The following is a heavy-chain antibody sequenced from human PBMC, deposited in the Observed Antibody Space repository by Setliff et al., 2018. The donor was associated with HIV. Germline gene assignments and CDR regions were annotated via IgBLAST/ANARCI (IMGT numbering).Heavy chain of an antibody. CDR2: IFGSGIT. V-gene: IGHV4-31*02. CDR3: ARAPNWGEAPFAFDV. D-gene: IGHD7-27*01. J-gene: IGHJ3*01. Sequence: PSETLSLTWMSGFSISSDGFYWNWIRQRPGKGLEWIGYIFGSGITYYNPSLKSRLRISIDTSANQFSVELSSVTAADTALYFCARAPNWGEAPFAFDVWGLGTMVTVSS. CDR1: GFSISSDGFY.